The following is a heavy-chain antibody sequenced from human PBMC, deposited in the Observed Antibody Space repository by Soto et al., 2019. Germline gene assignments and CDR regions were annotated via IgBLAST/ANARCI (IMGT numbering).Heavy chain of an antibody. J-gene: IGHJ3*01. V-gene: IGHV3-23*01. D-gene: IGHD4-17*01. CDR3: EKDPNGDYVGRFAF. CDR1: GFICSSYD. CDR2: ILVDGRT. Sequence: GGSLRLSCAASGFICSSYDMSWVRQAPGKGLEWVSTILVDGRTFYVDSLKGRFTISRDSSKNTMSLQMNGLRAEDTAVYYCEKDPNGDYVGRFAFWGQGTMVTVTS.